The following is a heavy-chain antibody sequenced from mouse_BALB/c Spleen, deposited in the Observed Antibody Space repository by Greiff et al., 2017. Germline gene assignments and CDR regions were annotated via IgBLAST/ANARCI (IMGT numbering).Heavy chain of an antibody. J-gene: IGHJ3*01. V-gene: IGHV4-1*02. CDR3: ARSTMITTSWFAY. Sequence: EVKLMESGGGLVQPGGSLKLSCAASGFDFSRYWMSWVRQAPGKGLEWIGEINPDSSTINYTPSLKDKFIISRDNAKNTLYLQMSKVRSEDTALYYCARSTMITTSWFAYWGQGTLVTVSA. CDR2: INPDSSTI. D-gene: IGHD2-4*01. CDR1: GFDFSRYW.